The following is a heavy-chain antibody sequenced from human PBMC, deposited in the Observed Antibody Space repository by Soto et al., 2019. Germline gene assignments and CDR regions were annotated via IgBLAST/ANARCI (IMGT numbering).Heavy chain of an antibody. CDR1: GFTFSSYA. J-gene: IGHJ4*02. CDR2: ISGSGGST. Sequence: EVQLLESGGGLVLPGGSLRLSCAASGFTFSSYAMSWVGQAPGKGLEWVSAISGSGGSTYYADSVKGRFTTSRNNSKNTLYLQMNSLRAEDTAVYYCAKDSGYYYGSGSYYNFDYWGKVTLVTVSS. CDR3: AKDSGYYYGSGSYYNFDY. D-gene: IGHD3-10*01. V-gene: IGHV3-23*01.